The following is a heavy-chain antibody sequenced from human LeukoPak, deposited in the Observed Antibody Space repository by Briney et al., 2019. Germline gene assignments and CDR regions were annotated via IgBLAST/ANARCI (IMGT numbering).Heavy chain of an antibody. CDR1: GFTFSSFW. D-gene: IGHD2-2*01. J-gene: IGHJ4*02. Sequence: PGGPLRLSCAASGFTFSSFWMHWVRQAPGQGLVWVSRIYSDGSSTNYADSVKGRFTISRDNANNTLYLQMNSLRAEDTAVYYCARGGSTSLKDWGQGTLVTVSS. CDR3: ARGGSTSLKD. CDR2: IYSDGSST. V-gene: IGHV3-74*01.